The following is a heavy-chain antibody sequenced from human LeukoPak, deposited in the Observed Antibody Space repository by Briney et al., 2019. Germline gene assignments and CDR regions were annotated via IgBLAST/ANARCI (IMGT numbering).Heavy chain of an antibody. CDR1: GYSFTSYW. CDR3: ARHTTYYYDSSGTLDY. D-gene: IGHD3-22*01. CDR2: IYPGDSDT. J-gene: IGHJ4*02. Sequence: GESLKISCKGSGYSFTSYWIGWVRQMPGKGLEWMGIIYPGDSDTRYSPSFQGQVTISADRSISTAYLQWSSLKASDTAMYYCARHTTYYYDSSGTLDYWGQGTLVTVSS. V-gene: IGHV5-51*01.